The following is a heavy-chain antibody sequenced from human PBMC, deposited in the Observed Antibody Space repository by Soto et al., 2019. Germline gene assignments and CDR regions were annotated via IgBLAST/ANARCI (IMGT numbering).Heavy chain of an antibody. Sequence: PGGSLRLSCAASGFTFSSYSMNWVRQAPGKGLEWVSSISSSSSYIYYADSVKGRFTISRDNAKNSLYLQMNSLRAEDTAVYYCARDPRYFDWLSVPVSDYYYGMDVWGQGTTVTVSS. CDR3: ARDPRYFDWLSVPVSDYYYGMDV. CDR2: ISSSSSYI. V-gene: IGHV3-21*01. D-gene: IGHD3-9*01. J-gene: IGHJ6*02. CDR1: GFTFSSYS.